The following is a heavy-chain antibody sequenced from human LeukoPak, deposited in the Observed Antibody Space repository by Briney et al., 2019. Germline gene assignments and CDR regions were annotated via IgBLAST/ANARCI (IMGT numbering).Heavy chain of an antibody. CDR2: IYYSGST. D-gene: IGHD3-3*01. V-gene: IGHV4-39*01. CDR3: ASSLGLRFLEWLLYCDY. CDR1: GGSISSSSYY. Sequence: SETLSLTCTVSGGSISSSSYYWGWIRQPPGKGLEWIGSIYYSGSTYYNPSLKSRVTISVDTSKNQFSLKLSSVTAADTAVYYCASSLGLRFLEWLLYCDYWGQGTLVTVSS. J-gene: IGHJ4*02.